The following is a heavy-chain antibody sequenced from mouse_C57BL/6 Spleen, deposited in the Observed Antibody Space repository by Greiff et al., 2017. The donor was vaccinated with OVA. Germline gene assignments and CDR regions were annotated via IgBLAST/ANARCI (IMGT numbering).Heavy chain of an antibody. CDR2: IYPGDGDT. Sequence: QVHVKQSGAELVKPGASVKISCKASGYAFSSYWMNWVKQRPGKGLEWIGQIYPGDGDTNYNGKFKGKATLTADKSSSTAYMQLSSLTSEDSAVYFCARPYYVYAMDYWGQGTSVTVSS. CDR1: GYAFSSYW. V-gene: IGHV1-80*01. CDR3: ARPYYVYAMDY. J-gene: IGHJ4*01. D-gene: IGHD1-1*01.